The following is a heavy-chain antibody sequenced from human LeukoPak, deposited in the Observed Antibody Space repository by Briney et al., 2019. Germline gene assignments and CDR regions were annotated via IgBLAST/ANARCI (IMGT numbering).Heavy chain of an antibody. CDR3: ARGAYDFWSGYQPYNWFDP. CDR2: IYYSGST. CDR1: GGSISSYY. V-gene: IGHV4-59*01. J-gene: IGHJ5*02. D-gene: IGHD3-3*01. Sequence: MPSETLSLTCTVSGGSISSYYWSWIRQPPGKGLEWIGYIYYSGSTNYNPSLKSRVTISVDTSMNQFSLKLSSVTAADMAVYYCARGAYDFWSGYQPYNWFDPWGQGTLVTVSS.